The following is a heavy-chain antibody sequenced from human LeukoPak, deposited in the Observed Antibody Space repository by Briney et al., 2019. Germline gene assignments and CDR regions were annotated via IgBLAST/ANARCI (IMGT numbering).Heavy chain of an antibody. CDR2: IYSGGST. CDR1: GVTVSRKY. Sequence: AGGSLRVSCAASGVTVSRKYMRWGRQAPGKGAGGGSVIYSGGSTYYADFVKGRFAISRDNSKNTVYLQMHSLRAEDTAVYFCARAPNSSDYSAGYWYFDLWGRGTLVTVSS. CDR3: ARAPNSSDYSAGYWYFDL. J-gene: IGHJ2*01. V-gene: IGHV3-53*01. D-gene: IGHD3-22*01.